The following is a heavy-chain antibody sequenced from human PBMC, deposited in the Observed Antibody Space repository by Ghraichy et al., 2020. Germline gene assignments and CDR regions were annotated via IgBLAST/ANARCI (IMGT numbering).Heavy chain of an antibody. Sequence: ASVKVSCKASGYTFTPYDINWVRQATGQGLEWMGRMNPKSGYTGYAQKFQGRVTMTSNTSISTVYMELSSLSSEDTAVYYCARGVQAGVDYWGQGTLVTVSS. D-gene: IGHD6-13*01. CDR2: MNPKSGYT. CDR1: GYTFTPYD. V-gene: IGHV1-8*01. CDR3: ARGVQAGVDY. J-gene: IGHJ4*02.